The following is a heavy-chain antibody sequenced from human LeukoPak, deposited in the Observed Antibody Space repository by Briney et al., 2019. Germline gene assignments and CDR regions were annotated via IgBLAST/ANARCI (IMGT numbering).Heavy chain of an antibody. J-gene: IGHJ6*02. CDR3: ARDITNGVMDYYYGMDV. D-gene: IGHD2-8*01. CDR1: GFTFSSYA. Sequence: PGGSLRLSCAASGFTFSSYAMHWARQTPGKGLEWVAGISYDGSNKYYADSVKGRLTISRDNSKNTLYLQMNSLRAEDTAVYYCARDITNGVMDYYYGMDVWGQGTTVTVSS. V-gene: IGHV3-30-3*01. CDR2: ISYDGSNK.